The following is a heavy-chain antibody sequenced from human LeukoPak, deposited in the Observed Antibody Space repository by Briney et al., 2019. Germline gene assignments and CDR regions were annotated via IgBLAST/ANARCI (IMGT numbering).Heavy chain of an antibody. V-gene: IGHV3-30-3*01. J-gene: IGHJ4*02. D-gene: IGHD5-24*01. CDR3: ARDPKMATIQYYFDY. CDR1: GFTFSSYA. CDR2: ISYDGSNK. Sequence: GRSLRPSCAASGFTFSSYAMHWVRQAPGKGLEWVAVISYDGSNKYYADSVKGRFTISRDNSKNTLYLQMNSLRAEDTAVYYCARDPKMATIQYYFDYWGQGTLVTVSS.